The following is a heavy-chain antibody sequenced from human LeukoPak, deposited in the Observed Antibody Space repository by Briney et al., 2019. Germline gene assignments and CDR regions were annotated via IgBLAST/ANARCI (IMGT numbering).Heavy chain of an antibody. Sequence: ASVKVSCEASGYTFTGYYMHWVRQAPGQGLEWMGWINPNSGGTNYAQKFQGRVTMTRDTSISTAYMELGRLRSDDTAVYYCARESGTPYYYMDVWGKGTTVTVSS. D-gene: IGHD1-1*01. CDR2: INPNSGGT. V-gene: IGHV1-2*02. CDR1: GYTFTGYY. J-gene: IGHJ6*03. CDR3: ARESGTPYYYMDV.